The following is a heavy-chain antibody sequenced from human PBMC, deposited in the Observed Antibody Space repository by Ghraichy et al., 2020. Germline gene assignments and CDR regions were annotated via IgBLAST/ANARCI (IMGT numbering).Heavy chain of an antibody. CDR1: GYTFTSYD. CDR2: MNPNSGNT. J-gene: IGHJ6*01. Sequence: ASVKVSCKASGYTFTSYDINWVRQATGQGLEWMGWMNPNSGNTGYAQKFQDRVTITRNTSISTAYMELSILRSEDTAVYYCARGVGYESLLSISVYYGMDVWGQGTTVTISS. CDR3: ARGVGYESLLSISVYYGMDV. D-gene: IGHD5-12*01. V-gene: IGHV1-8*01.